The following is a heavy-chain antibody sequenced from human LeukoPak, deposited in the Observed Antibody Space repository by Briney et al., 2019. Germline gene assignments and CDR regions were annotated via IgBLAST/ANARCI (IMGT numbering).Heavy chain of an antibody. CDR1: GDSISSYY. V-gene: IGHV4-59*08. CDR2: IYYSGGT. CDR3: ARHVTISGPYDASDI. D-gene: IGHD5-24*01. J-gene: IGHJ3*02. Sequence: PSETLSLTCTVSGDSISSYYWSWIRQPPGKGLEWIGYIYYSGGTDYNPSLKSRVTISVDTSKNQFSLQLRSVPAADTAVYYCARHVTISGPYDASDIWGQGTMVTVSP.